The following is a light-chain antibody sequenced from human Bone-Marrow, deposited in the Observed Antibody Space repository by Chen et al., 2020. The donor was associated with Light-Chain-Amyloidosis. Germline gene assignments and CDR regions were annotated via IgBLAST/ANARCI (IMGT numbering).Light chain of an antibody. CDR2: EVT. CDR3: SSDTITNTLV. CDR1: SSDVGGDNH. Sequence: QSALTQPASVSGSPGQSITISCTGTSSDVGGDNHVSWYQQHPDKAPKLMIYEVTNRPSSVPDRFSGSKSDNTASLTISGLQPEDEADYFCSSDTITNTLVFGSGTRVTVL. J-gene: IGLJ1*01. V-gene: IGLV2-14*01.